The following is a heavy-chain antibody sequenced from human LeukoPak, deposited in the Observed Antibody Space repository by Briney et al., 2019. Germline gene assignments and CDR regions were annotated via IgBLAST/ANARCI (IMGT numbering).Heavy chain of an antibody. D-gene: IGHD3-10*01. CDR1: GFTFSSYA. CDR2: ISGSGGST. CDR3: AKDQLTGFGELFGY. V-gene: IGHV3-23*01. Sequence: GRSLILSCGASGFTFSSYAMSWVRQAPGKGLEWVSAISGSGGSTYYADSVKGRFTISRDDSKNTLYLQMNSLRAEDTAVYYCAKDQLTGFGELFGYWGQGTLVTVSS. J-gene: IGHJ4*02.